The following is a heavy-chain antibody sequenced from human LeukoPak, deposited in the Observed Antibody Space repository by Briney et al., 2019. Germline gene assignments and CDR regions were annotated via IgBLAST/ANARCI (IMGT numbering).Heavy chain of an antibody. J-gene: IGHJ4*02. D-gene: IGHD1-26*01. CDR3: ARDRNTGSSYENLFEY. CDR1: GVTFSNYV. Sequence: PGGSLRLSCAVSGVTFSNYVVHWVRQAPGKGLEWVAVISYDGRNKYYADSVKGRFTISRDNAKNTLYLQMNSLRAEDTGVYYCARDRNTGSSYENLFEYWGQGTLVTVSS. CDR2: ISYDGRNK. V-gene: IGHV3-30*03.